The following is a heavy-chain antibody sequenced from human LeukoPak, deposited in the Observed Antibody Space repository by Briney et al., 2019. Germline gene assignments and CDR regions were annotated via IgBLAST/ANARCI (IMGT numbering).Heavy chain of an antibody. V-gene: IGHV4-39*01. CDR2: IYYSGST. CDR1: GGSISSSSYY. D-gene: IGHD5-12*01. CDR3: ARGHNSGYDFDY. J-gene: IGHJ4*02. Sequence: SETLSLTCTVSGGSISSSSYYWGWIRQPPGKGLEWIGSIYYSGSTYYNPSLKSRVTISVDTSKNQFSLKLSSVPAADTAVYYCARGHNSGYDFDYWGQGTLVTVSS.